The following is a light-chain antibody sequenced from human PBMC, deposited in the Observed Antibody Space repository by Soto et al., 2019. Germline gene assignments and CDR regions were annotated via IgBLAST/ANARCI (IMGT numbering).Light chain of an antibody. CDR3: QQYKSWPPLT. CDR2: GAS. V-gene: IGKV3-15*01. CDR1: QSISDN. J-gene: IGKJ4*01. Sequence: DIVMTQSPAILSVSLGERATLSCLASQSISDNLAWYQQRSGQAPRLLIYGASTRATGVPARFSGSGSGTEFTRTISSLQSDDFEIYYCQQYKSWPPLTFGGGTKVE.